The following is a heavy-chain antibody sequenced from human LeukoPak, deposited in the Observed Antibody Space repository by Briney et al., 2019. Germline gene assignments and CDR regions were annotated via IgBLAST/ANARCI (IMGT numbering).Heavy chain of an antibody. D-gene: IGHD4-17*01. V-gene: IGHV4-59*01. CDR1: GGSISSYY. CDR2: TYYSGST. Sequence: SETLSLTCTVSGGSISSYYWSWIRQPPGKGLEWIGYTYYSGSTNYNPSLKSRVTISVDTSKNQFSLKLSSVTAADTAVYYCARVLRYGDIRHAFDIWGQGTMVTVSS. CDR3: ARVLRYGDIRHAFDI. J-gene: IGHJ3*02.